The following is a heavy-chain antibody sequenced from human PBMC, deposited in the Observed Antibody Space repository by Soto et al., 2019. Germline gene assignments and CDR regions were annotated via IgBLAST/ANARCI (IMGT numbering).Heavy chain of an antibody. Sequence: QVQLVQSGAEVKKPGSSVKVSCKASGGTFSSYAISWVRQAPGQGLEWMGGIIPIFGTANYAQKFQGRVTITADESTSTAYMELSSLRSEDTAVYYCARDPDCSSTSCYSRFDPWGQGTLVTVSS. D-gene: IGHD2-2*01. CDR3: ARDPDCSSTSCYSRFDP. CDR2: IIPIFGTA. CDR1: GGTFSSYA. V-gene: IGHV1-69*01. J-gene: IGHJ5*02.